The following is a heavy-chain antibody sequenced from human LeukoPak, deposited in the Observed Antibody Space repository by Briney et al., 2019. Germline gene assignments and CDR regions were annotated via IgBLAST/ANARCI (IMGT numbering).Heavy chain of an antibody. D-gene: IGHD2-8*01. CDR1: GGSISSYY. CDR2: IYYSGST. V-gene: IGHV4-59*01. J-gene: IGHJ3*02. Sequence: PSETLSLTCTVSGGSISSYYWSWTRQPPGKGLEWIGYIYYSGSTNYNPSLKSRVTISVDTSTNQFSLKLSSVTAADTAVYYCARYCTNGVCYIDAFDIWGQGTMVTVSS. CDR3: ARYCTNGVCYIDAFDI.